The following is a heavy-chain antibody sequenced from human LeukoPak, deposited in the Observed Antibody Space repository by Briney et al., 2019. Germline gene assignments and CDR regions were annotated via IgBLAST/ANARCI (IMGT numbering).Heavy chain of an antibody. V-gene: IGHV1-2*02. Sequence: ASVKVSCMASGCTFTGYYLHWARQAPGQGLEWMGWINPTSGGTNYAQKFQGRVTMTGDTSISTAYMELSRLRSDDTAVYYCARGGHYYGSGSLGMDVWGKGTTVTVSS. CDR1: GCTFTGYY. CDR2: INPTSGGT. CDR3: ARGGHYYGSGSLGMDV. D-gene: IGHD3-10*01. J-gene: IGHJ6*04.